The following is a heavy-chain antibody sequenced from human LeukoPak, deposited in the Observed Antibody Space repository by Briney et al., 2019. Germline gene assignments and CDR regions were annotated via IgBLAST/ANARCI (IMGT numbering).Heavy chain of an antibody. Sequence: GESLKISCKGSGYIFTSYWIGWVRQMPGEGLEWIGIIYPGDSDTRYSPSFQGQVTISADKSISTAYLQWSSLKASDTAMYYCARPRYSYAMYYFDHWGQGTLVTVSS. V-gene: IGHV5-51*01. D-gene: IGHD5-18*01. CDR3: ARPRYSYAMYYFDH. J-gene: IGHJ4*02. CDR2: IYPGDSDT. CDR1: GYIFTSYW.